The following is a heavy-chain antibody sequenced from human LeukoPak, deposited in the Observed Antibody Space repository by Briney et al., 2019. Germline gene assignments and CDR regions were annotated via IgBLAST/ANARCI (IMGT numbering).Heavy chain of an antibody. CDR2: IYPGDSDT. V-gene: IGHV5-51*01. CDR3: ARRGPYYYDSSGLIDY. D-gene: IGHD3-22*01. Sequence: GESLKISCKGSGYSFTSYRIGWVRQMPGKGLEWMGIIYPGDSDTRYSPSFQGQVTISADKSISTAYLQWSSLKASDTAMYYCARRGPYYYDSSGLIDYWGQGTLVTVSS. CDR1: GYSFTSYR. J-gene: IGHJ4*02.